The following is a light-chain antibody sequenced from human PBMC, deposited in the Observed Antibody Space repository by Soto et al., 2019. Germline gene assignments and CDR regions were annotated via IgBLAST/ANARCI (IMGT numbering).Light chain of an antibody. Sequence: QAVVTQEPSLTVSPGGTVTLTCASSTGAVTRGHHPNWLQQKPGQAPRTVIYSTNNKQGWTPARFSGSLLGGKAALTLSGVQPEDEAEYYCLLYYDVAQPHWVFVGGTKLTVL. J-gene: IGLJ3*02. CDR3: LLYYDVAQPHWV. CDR2: STN. CDR1: TGAVTRGHH. V-gene: IGLV7-43*01.